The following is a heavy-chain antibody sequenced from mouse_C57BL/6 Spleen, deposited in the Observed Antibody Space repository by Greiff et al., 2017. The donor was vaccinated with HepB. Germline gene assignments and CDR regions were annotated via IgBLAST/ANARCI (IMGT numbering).Heavy chain of an antibody. Sequence: EVQLQQSGPELVKPGASVKMSCKASGYTFTDYNMHWVKQSHGKSLEWIGYINPNNGGTSYNQKFKGKATLTVNKSSSTAYMELRSLTSEDSAVDYCARSPYYYGSSYGYFDVWGTGTTVTVSS. V-gene: IGHV1-22*01. CDR3: ARSPYYYGSSYGYFDV. CDR2: INPNNGGT. D-gene: IGHD1-1*01. J-gene: IGHJ1*03. CDR1: GYTFTDYN.